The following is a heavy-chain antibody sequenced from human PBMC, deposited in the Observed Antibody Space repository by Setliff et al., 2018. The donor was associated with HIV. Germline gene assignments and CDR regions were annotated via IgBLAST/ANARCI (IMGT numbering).Heavy chain of an antibody. V-gene: IGHV4-38-2*01. CDR3: ARHGTYEAHYSYMDV. Sequence: PSETLSLTCGVSGYSVNSDYYWAWIRQPPGKGLEWIGSIYHSGTTYDNPSLKSRVTISVDSSKNHFSLILSSVTAADTAVYYCARHGTYEAHYSYMDVWGKGTTVTVSS. J-gene: IGHJ6*03. CDR2: IYHSGTT. CDR1: GYSVNSDYY. D-gene: IGHD1-1*01.